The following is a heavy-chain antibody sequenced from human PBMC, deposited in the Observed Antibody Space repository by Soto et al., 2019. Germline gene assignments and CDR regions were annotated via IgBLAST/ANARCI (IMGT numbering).Heavy chain of an antibody. Sequence: GGSLRLSCAASGFTSSSYSMNWVRQAPGKGLEWVSSISSSSSYIYYADSVKGRFTISRDNAKNSLYLQMNSLRAEDTAVYYCARDRALHDYGDYVPDYYYYYGMDVWGQGTTVTVSS. D-gene: IGHD4-17*01. CDR2: ISSSSSYI. J-gene: IGHJ6*02. V-gene: IGHV3-21*01. CDR1: GFTSSSYS. CDR3: ARDRALHDYGDYVPDYYYYYGMDV.